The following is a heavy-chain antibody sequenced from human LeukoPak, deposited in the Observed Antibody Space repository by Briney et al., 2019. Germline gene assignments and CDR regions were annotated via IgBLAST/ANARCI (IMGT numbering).Heavy chain of an antibody. CDR1: GFTFSNYA. J-gene: IGHJ4*02. CDR3: AKPPGENNFWIQYDN. Sequence: GGSLRLSCAASGFTFSNYAMSWVRQAPGKGLEWVSAIHSGGGNTYYADSVKGRFTISRDNSRNTLHLQMDSLRAEDTAVYYCAKPPGENNFWIQYDNWGQGTLVIVSS. D-gene: IGHD3-3*01. V-gene: IGHV3-23*01. CDR2: IHSGGGNT.